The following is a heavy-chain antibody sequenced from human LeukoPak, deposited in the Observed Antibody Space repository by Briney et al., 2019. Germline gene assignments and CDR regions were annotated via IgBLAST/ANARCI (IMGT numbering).Heavy chain of an antibody. CDR1: GFTFSYYA. Sequence: GGSLRLSCAASGFTFSYYAMHWVRQAPGKGLEWVAFISSDGSDKYYADSMKGRFIISRDNSKNTLYLQMTSLRGEDTAMYYCAREGTARDAFDIWGQGTMVTVSS. V-gene: IGHV3-30-3*01. J-gene: IGHJ3*02. CDR2: ISSDGSDK. D-gene: IGHD2-21*02. CDR3: AREGTARDAFDI.